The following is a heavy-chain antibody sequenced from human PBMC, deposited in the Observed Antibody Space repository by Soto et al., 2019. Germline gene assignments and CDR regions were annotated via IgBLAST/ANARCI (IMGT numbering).Heavy chain of an antibody. D-gene: IGHD3-10*01. CDR2: ISYDGSNK. CDR1: GFTFSSYA. Sequence: LRLSCAASGFTFSSYAMHWVRQSPGKGLEWVAVISYDGSNKYYADSVKGRFTISRDNSKNTLYLQMNSLRAEDTAVYYCARDPALWFGELWGYFDYWGQGTLVTVS. CDR3: ARDPALWFGELWGYFDY. J-gene: IGHJ4*02. V-gene: IGHV3-30-3*01.